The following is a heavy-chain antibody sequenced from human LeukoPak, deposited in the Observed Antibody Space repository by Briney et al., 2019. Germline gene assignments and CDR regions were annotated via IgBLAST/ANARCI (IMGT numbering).Heavy chain of an antibody. CDR2: IDHSGST. V-gene: IGHV4-34*01. J-gene: IGHJ4*02. Sequence: PSETLSLTCAVYGGSFSGYYWSWIRQPPGKGLEWIGEIDHSGSTNYNPSLKSRVTISVDTSKNQFSLKLSSVTAADTAVYYCARGTMTTVTYYFDYWGQGTLVTVSS. CDR3: ARGTMTTVTYYFDY. CDR1: GGSFSGYY. D-gene: IGHD4-17*01.